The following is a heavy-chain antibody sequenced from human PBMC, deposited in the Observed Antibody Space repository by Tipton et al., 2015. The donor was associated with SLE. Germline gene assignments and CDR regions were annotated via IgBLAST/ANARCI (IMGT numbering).Heavy chain of an antibody. CDR3: AKEGRGYCSGGSCSYYYGMDV. J-gene: IGHJ6*02. D-gene: IGHD2-15*01. V-gene: IGHV3-9*01. CDR2: ISWNSGSI. CDR1: GFTFDDYA. Sequence: SLRLSCAASGFTFDDYAMHWVRQAPGKGLEWVSGISWNSGSIGYADSVKGRFTISRDNAKNSLYLQMNSLRAEDTALYYCAKEGRGYCSGGSCSYYYGMDVWGQGTTVTVSS.